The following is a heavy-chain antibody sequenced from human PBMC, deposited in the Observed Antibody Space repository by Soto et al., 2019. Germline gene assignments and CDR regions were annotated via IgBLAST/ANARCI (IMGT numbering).Heavy chain of an antibody. CDR1: GGAVINSNYY. CDR3: VSQRTSVLTQAYFDY. Sequence: PSETLSLTCTVSGGAVINSNYYWFWIRQSPGRGLELIGSVYYRGRSYSKSSVKSRVTISVDTSKNQFSLNLNSVTASDTAVYYCVSQRTSVLTQAYFDYWGPGALVTVSS. D-gene: IGHD2-8*01. CDR2: VYYRGRS. J-gene: IGHJ4*02. V-gene: IGHV4-39*01.